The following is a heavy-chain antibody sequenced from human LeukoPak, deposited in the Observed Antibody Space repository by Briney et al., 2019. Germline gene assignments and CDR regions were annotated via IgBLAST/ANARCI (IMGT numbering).Heavy chain of an antibody. D-gene: IGHD1-7*01. CDR1: GYTFTGYY. Sequence: ASVKVSCKASGYTFTGYYMHWVRQAPGQGLEWMGWINPNSGGTNYAQKFQGRVTMTRDTSISTAYMELSRLRSDDTAVYYCARAGNWNYFANAFDIWGQGIMVTVSS. CDR3: ARAGNWNYFANAFDI. CDR2: INPNSGGT. J-gene: IGHJ3*02. V-gene: IGHV1-2*02.